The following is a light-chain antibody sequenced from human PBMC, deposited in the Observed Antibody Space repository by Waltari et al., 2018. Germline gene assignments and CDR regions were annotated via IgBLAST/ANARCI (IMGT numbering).Light chain of an antibody. CDR3: CSYAGRYNLV. V-gene: IGLV2-11*01. Sequence: QSALTQPRSVSGSTGQSVTISCTGTTSDVDDYNFVSWYQQHPGKAPKLMIYDVTKRPSGVPDRFSGSKSGNTASLTISGLQAEDEADYYCCSYAGRYNLVFGGGTMLTVL. CDR2: DVT. CDR1: TSDVDDYNF. J-gene: IGLJ2*01.